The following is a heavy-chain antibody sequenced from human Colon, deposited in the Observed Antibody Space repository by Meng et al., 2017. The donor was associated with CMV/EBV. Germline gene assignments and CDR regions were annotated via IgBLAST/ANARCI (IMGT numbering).Heavy chain of an antibody. CDR1: GFILADYA. D-gene: IGHD3-9*01. CDR2: IDWDGGNT. J-gene: IGHJ6*02. CDR3: AKDLTAYYHTTGGADFSGMDV. V-gene: IGHV3-43D*03. Sequence: GECLRLSCAAYGFILADYAMHWVRQVPGKGLEWVSLIDWDGGNTYYADAVKGRFTISRDNSKDSLYLQMNSLRVEDTALYYCAKDLTAYYHTTGGADFSGMDVWGLGTTVTVSS.